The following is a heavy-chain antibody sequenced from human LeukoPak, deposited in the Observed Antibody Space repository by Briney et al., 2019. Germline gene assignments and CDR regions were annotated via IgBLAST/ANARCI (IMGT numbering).Heavy chain of an antibody. J-gene: IGHJ4*02. CDR3: ARDQDYYYFDY. Sequence: SETLSLTCAVYGGSLSGYYWSWIRQPPGKGLEWIGEINHSGSTNCNPSLKSRVTISVDTSKNQFSLKVSSVTAADTAVYYCARDQDYYYFDYWGQGTLVTVSS. V-gene: IGHV4-34*01. CDR2: INHSGST. D-gene: IGHD3-10*01. CDR1: GGSLSGYY.